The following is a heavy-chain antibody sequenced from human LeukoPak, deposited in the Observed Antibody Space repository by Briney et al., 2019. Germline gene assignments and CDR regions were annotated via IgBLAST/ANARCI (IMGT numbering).Heavy chain of an antibody. CDR3: ARGEFDGGVYFDY. CDR2: IYHSGST. CDR1: GGSFSGYY. Sequence: SETLSLTCAVYGGSFSGYYWSWIRQPPGKGLEWIGSIYHSGSTYYNPSLKSRVTISVDTSKNQFSLKLSSVTAADTAVYYCARGEFDGGVYFDYWGQGTLVTVSS. J-gene: IGHJ4*02. V-gene: IGHV4-34*01. D-gene: IGHD3-9*01.